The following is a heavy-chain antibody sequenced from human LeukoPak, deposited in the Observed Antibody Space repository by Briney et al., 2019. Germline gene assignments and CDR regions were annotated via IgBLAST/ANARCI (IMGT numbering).Heavy chain of an antibody. Sequence: PSETLSLTCTVSGGSISSSSYYWGWIRQPPGKGLEWIGSIYYSGSTYYNPSLKSRVTISIDTSKNQFSLKLSSVTAADTAVYYCARGFRVAIFDYWGQKTLVTVSS. J-gene: IGHJ4*02. D-gene: IGHD3-3*01. CDR2: IYYSGST. CDR3: ARGFRVAIFDY. V-gene: IGHV4-39*07. CDR1: GGSISSSSYY.